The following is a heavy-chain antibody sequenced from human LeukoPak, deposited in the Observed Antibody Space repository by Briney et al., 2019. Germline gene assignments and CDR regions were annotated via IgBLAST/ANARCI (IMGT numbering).Heavy chain of an antibody. CDR3: ARDMSGSLDY. CDR2: INQDGSTK. CDR1: GFTFGNVW. V-gene: IGHV3-7*01. J-gene: IGHJ4*02. Sequence: GGSLRLSCAASGFTFGNVWMAWVRQAPGKGLEWAANINQDGSTKQYVDSVRGRFTISRDNAKNSVYLQMNSLRAEDTALYHCARDMSGSLDYWGQGTLVTVSS. D-gene: IGHD6-13*01.